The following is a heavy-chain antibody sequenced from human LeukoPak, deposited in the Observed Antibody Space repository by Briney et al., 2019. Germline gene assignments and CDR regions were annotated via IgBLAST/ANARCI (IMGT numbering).Heavy chain of an antibody. CDR2: ISYDGSNK. D-gene: IGHD3-10*01. CDR3: ARGRGVSLDY. CDR1: GFTFSSYA. J-gene: IGHJ4*02. Sequence: GGSLRLSCAASGFTFSSYAMHWVRQAPGKGLEWVAVISYDGSNKYYADSVKGRFTISRDNAKNTLNLQMNSLRAEDTAVYYCARGRGVSLDYWGQGALVTVSS. V-gene: IGHV3-30*07.